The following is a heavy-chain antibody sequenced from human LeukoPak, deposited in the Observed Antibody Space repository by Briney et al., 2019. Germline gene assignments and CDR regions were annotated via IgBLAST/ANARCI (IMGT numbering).Heavy chain of an antibody. Sequence: ASVKVSCKASGGTFSSYAISWVRQAPGQGLEWMGRIIPIFGIANYAQKFQGRVTITADKSTSTAYMELSSLRSEDTAVYYCAREIYDYVWGSYRLFDYWGQGTLVTVSS. CDR3: AREIYDYVWGSYRLFDY. V-gene: IGHV1-69*04. CDR1: GGTFSSYA. D-gene: IGHD3-16*02. CDR2: IIPIFGIA. J-gene: IGHJ4*02.